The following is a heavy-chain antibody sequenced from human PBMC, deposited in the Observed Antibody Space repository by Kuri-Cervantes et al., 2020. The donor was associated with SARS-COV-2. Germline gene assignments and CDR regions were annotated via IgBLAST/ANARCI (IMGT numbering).Heavy chain of an antibody. CDR2: IKQDGSEE. CDR1: GFTFSSYW. V-gene: IGHV3-7*01. Sequence: GESLKISCAASGFTFSSYWMSWVRQAPGKGLEWVANIKQDGSEEYYVDSVKGRFTISRDNAKNSLYLQMNSLRAEDTAIYYCASSGNWNDDFDYWGQGTLVTVSS. CDR3: ASSGNWNDDFDY. J-gene: IGHJ4*02. D-gene: IGHD1-1*01.